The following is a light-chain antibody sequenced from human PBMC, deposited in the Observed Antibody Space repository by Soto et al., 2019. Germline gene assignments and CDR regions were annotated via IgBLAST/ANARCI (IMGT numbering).Light chain of an antibody. Sequence: ELVMPQSPAIWSVSHGAGAALSCRASQSVSTNVAWYQQIPGQTPRLLIYGASTRATGIPVRFSGSGSGTEFTLTISSLQSEDFAVYYCHQYDDGPYTFGQGTKVDI. CDR3: HQYDDGPYT. CDR1: QSVSTN. J-gene: IGKJ2*01. V-gene: IGKV3-15*01. CDR2: GAS.